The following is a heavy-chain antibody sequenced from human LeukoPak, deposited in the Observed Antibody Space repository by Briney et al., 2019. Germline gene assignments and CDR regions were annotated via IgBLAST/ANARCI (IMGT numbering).Heavy chain of an antibody. CDR1: GFTFDDYA. Sequence: PGGSLRLSCAASGFTFDDYAMHWVRQAPGKGLEWVSGISWNSGSIGYADSVKGRFTISRDNAKNSLYLQMNSLRAEDTALYYCAKDISSSWYNWFDPWGQGTRVTVSS. V-gene: IGHV3-9*01. J-gene: IGHJ5*02. CDR3: AKDISSSWYNWFDP. D-gene: IGHD6-13*01. CDR2: ISWNSGSI.